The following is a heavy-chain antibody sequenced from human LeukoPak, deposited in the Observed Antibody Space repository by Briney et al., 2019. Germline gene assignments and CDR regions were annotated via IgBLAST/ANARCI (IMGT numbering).Heavy chain of an antibody. CDR2: IYYSGST. J-gene: IGHJ4*02. Sequence: SETLSLTCTVSGGSTSSYYWSWIRQPPGKGLEWIGYIYYSGSTNYNPSLKSRVTISVDTSKNQFSLKLSSVTAADTAVYYCASFDKRAYYFDYWGQGTWSPSPQ. CDR1: GGSTSSYY. D-gene: IGHD3-9*01. V-gene: IGHV4-59*08. CDR3: ASFDKRAYYFDY.